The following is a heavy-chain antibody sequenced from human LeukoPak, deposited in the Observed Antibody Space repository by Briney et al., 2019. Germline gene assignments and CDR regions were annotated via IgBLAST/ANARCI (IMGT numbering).Heavy chain of an antibody. V-gene: IGHV3-21*01. D-gene: IGHD3-22*01. CDR3: TRIFYYETGGYYPDH. CDR2: ISSSGAYI. Sequence: GGSLRLSCAASGFTFSSYSMNWVRQAPGKGLEWVSSISSSGAYIFYADSVKGRFTISRDNAKNSLYLQMNSLRAEDTAVYYCTRIFYYETGGYYPDHWGQGTLVTVSS. J-gene: IGHJ4*02. CDR1: GFTFSSYS.